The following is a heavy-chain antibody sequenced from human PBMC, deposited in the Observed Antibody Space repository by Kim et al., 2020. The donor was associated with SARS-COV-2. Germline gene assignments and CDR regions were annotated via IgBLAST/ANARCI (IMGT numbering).Heavy chain of an antibody. J-gene: IGHJ4*02. CDR1: GGSISSYY. CDR2: IYYSGST. D-gene: IGHD5-12*01. Sequence: SETLSLTCTVSGGSISSYYWSWIRQPPGKGLEWIGYIYYSGSTNYNPSLKSRVTISVDTSKNQFSLKLSSVTAADTAVYYCARTQRGYSGYESSFREFDYWGQGTLVTVSS. V-gene: IGHV4-59*01. CDR3: ARTQRGYSGYESSFREFDY.